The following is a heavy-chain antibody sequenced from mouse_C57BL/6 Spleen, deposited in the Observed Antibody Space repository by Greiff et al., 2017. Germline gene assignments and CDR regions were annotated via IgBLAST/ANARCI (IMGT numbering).Heavy chain of an antibody. Sequence: DVQLQESGPGLVKPSQSLSLTCSVTGYSITSGYYWNWIRQFPGNKLEWMGYISYDGSNNYNPSLKNRISITRDTSNNQFFLKLNSVTTEDTATYYCARAPIYAMDYGGQGTSVTVSS. J-gene: IGHJ4*01. CDR2: ISYDGSN. CDR1: GYSITSGYY. CDR3: ARAPIYAMDY. V-gene: IGHV3-6*01.